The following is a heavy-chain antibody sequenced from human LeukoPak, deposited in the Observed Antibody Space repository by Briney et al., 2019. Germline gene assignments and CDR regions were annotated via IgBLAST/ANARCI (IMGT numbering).Heavy chain of an antibody. CDR3: ANQGRIAVAHEFDY. D-gene: IGHD6-19*01. CDR2: ISGSGGST. J-gene: IGHJ4*02. Sequence: GGSLRLYCAASGFTFSSYAMSWVRQAPGKGLEWVSAISGSGGSTYYADSVKGRFTISRDNSKNTLYLQTNSLRAEDTAVYYCANQGRIAVAHEFDYWGQGTLVTVSS. V-gene: IGHV3-23*01. CDR1: GFTFSSYA.